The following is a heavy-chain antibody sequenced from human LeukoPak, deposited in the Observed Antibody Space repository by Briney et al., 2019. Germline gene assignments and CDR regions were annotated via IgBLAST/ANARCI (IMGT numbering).Heavy chain of an antibody. CDR1: GFTFDDYA. CDR3: AKDMRGYSYGYSFDY. CDR2: ISWNSGSI. Sequence: GGSLRLSCAASGFTFDDYAMHWVRQAPGKGLEWASGISWNSGSIGYADSVKGRFTISRDNAKNSLYLQMNSLRAEDTALYYCAKDMRGYSYGYSFDYWGQGTLVTVSS. D-gene: IGHD5-18*01. V-gene: IGHV3-9*01. J-gene: IGHJ4*02.